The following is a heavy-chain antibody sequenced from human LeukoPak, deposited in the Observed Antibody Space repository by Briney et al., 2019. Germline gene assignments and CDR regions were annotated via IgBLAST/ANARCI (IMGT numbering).Heavy chain of an antibody. Sequence: PGGSLRLSCAASGFTFSSYNMNWVRQAPGKGLEWVSFISSSSSTIYYADSVKGRFTISRDNVKNSLCLQMNSLRAEDTAVYYCASGRPLGSWGQGTLVTVSS. D-gene: IGHD7-27*01. V-gene: IGHV3-48*01. CDR2: ISSSSSTI. CDR1: GFTFSSYN. CDR3: ASGRPLGS. J-gene: IGHJ5*02.